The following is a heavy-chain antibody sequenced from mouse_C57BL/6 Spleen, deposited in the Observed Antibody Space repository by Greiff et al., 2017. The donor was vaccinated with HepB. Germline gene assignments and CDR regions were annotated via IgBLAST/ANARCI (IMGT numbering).Heavy chain of an antibody. CDR3: ARDRVTTVVGPFAY. D-gene: IGHD1-1*01. CDR2: IYPRSGNT. V-gene: IGHV1-81*01. CDR1: GYTFTSYG. J-gene: IGHJ3*01. Sequence: QVQLQQSGAELARPGASVKLSCKASGYTFTSYGISWVKQRTGQGLEWIGEIYPRSGNTYYNEKFKGKATLTADKSSSTAYIELRSLTSEDSAVYFCARDRVTTVVGPFAYWGQGTLVTVSA.